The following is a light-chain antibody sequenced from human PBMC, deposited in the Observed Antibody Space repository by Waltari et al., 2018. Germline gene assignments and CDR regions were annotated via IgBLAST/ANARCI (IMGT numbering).Light chain of an antibody. CDR2: AAS. V-gene: IGKV1-12*01. J-gene: IGKJ2*01. CDR3: QQADSFPYT. Sequence: DIQMTQSPSSVSASVGDRVTITCRASQGINTWLAWYQQKPGKAPHLLTYAASTLHSGVPSRFGGSASGTDFTLSVSGLQAEDFATYDCQQADSFPYTCGQGTKLEI. CDR1: QGINTW.